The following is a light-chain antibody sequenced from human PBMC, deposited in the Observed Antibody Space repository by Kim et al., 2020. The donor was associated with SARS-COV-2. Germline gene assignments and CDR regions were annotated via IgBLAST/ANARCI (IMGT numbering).Light chain of an antibody. CDR1: QNINSW. Sequence: DIQMTQSPSTLSASVGDRVTITCRASQNINSWLAWYQQKPGKAPKLLIYKASSLESGVPSRFSGSGSGTEFTLTISLQPDDFATYYCQQYNAHRTFGQGTKVDI. CDR2: KAS. J-gene: IGKJ1*01. CDR3: QQYNAHRT. V-gene: IGKV1-5*03.